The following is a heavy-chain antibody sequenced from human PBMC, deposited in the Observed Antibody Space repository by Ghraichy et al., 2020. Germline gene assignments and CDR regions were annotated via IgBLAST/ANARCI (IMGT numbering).Heavy chain of an antibody. Sequence: GESLNISCAASGFTFSSYWMSWVRQAPGKGLEWVANIKPDGSEKYYVDSVKGRFTISRDNAKNSLYLQMNSLRAEDTAVYYCARRRGVATTTHTYYYYMDVWGKGTTVTVSS. D-gene: IGHD5-12*01. CDR2: IKPDGSEK. CDR3: ARRRGVATTTHTYYYYMDV. CDR1: GFTFSSYW. J-gene: IGHJ6*03. V-gene: IGHV3-7*01.